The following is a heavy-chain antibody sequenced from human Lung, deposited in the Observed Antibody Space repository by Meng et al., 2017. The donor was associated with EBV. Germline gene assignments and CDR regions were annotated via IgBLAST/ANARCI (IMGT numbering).Heavy chain of an antibody. J-gene: IGHJ5*02. CDR1: GFTFSDYY. CDR3: ARDPNSSGYGENWFDP. Sequence: QVQVVESGGCLVQPGGPLRLSCAASGFTFSDYYMSWIRQAPGKGLEWVSYISSSGSTIYYADSVKGRFTISRDNAKNSLYLQMNSLRAEDTAVYYCARDPNSSGYGENWFDPWGQGTLVTGSS. V-gene: IGHV3-11*01. CDR2: ISSSGSTI. D-gene: IGHD3-22*01.